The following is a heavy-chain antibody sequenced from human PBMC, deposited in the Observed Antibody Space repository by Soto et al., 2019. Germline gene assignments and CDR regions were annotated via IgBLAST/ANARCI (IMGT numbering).Heavy chain of an antibody. V-gene: IGHV1-8*01. CDR1: GYTFTSYD. D-gene: IGHD1-1*01. J-gene: IGHJ4*02. Sequence: QVQLVQSGAEVKRPGASVKVSCKASGYTFTSYDINWVRQATGQGLEWMGWMNPNSGDTGYVQKFQGRVTMTSDTSISTAHMELSSLRSDDTAVYYCARRAETNGWNGFGADKYYFDFWGQGTLVTVSS. CDR3: ARRAETNGWNGFGADKYYFDF. CDR2: MNPNSGDT.